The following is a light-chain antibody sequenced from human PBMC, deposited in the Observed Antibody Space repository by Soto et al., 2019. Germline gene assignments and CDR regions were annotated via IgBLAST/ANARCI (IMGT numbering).Light chain of an antibody. Sequence: QSVLTQPPSVSGAPGQRVTISCTGSSSNFGGYNYVHWYQQLPGKAPKLPIYGNSNRPSGVSNRFSGSKSGNTASLTISGLQAEDEADYYCSSYTSSSTLYVFGTGTKVTVL. CDR3: SSYTSSSTLYV. CDR2: GNS. CDR1: SSNFGGYNY. V-gene: IGLV2-14*01. J-gene: IGLJ1*01.